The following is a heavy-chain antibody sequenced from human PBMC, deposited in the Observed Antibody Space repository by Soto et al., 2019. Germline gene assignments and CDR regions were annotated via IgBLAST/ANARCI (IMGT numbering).Heavy chain of an antibody. V-gene: IGHV3-11*01. CDR2: ISGNGSDK. CDR3: ARGGYQHIDS. J-gene: IGHJ4*02. Sequence: GGSLRLSCGASGFTFSDYYMSWIRQAPGKGLEWVSYISGNGSDKSYADSVKGRFTISRDNAKTSLYLQMNSLSAEDTAVYYCARGGYQHIDSWGQGTLVTVSS. CDR1: GFTFSDYY. D-gene: IGHD3-22*01.